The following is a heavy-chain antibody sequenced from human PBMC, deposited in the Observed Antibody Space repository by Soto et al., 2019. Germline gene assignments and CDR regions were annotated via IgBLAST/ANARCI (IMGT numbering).Heavy chain of an antibody. V-gene: IGHV1-18*01. CDR3: ARNPSGSSFDD. CDR2: ISAYSGNT. J-gene: IGHJ4*02. D-gene: IGHD2-15*01. CDR1: GYTFLSYV. Sequence: QVQLVQSGVEVKKPGASVKVSCKASGYTFLSYVISWVRLAPGQGLEWMRWISAYSGNTDYAQRLQDRVTLTTDTSTSTAYMELRSLRSDDTAVYYCARNPSGSSFDDWGQGTLVTVSS.